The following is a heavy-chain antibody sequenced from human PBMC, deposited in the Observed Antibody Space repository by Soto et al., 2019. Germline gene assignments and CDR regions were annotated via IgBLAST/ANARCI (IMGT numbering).Heavy chain of an antibody. Sequence: EVQLVESGGGLVQPGGSLRLSCAVSGFTFRSYWMHWVRQVPGNGLVWVSRIKSDGSYIKYADSVKGRFTISRDNAKSTLYLQRSSLRVEDTAVYYLAREDDGSGSYFDYWGQGTLVTVSS. V-gene: IGHV3-74*01. CDR3: AREDDGSGSYFDY. J-gene: IGHJ4*02. D-gene: IGHD3-10*01. CDR2: IKSDGSYI. CDR1: GFTFRSYW.